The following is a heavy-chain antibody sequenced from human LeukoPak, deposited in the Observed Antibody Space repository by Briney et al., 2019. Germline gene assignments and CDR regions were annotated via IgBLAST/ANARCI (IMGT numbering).Heavy chain of an antibody. CDR1: GFTLSNLA. CDR3: ARGDIVVVPTAMPLDY. D-gene: IGHD2-2*01. CDR2: ISYDGSNK. J-gene: IGHJ4*02. Sequence: PGGSLRLSCAASGFTLSNLAMHSVRQAPGKGLEWVSIISYDGSNKYYADSVKGRFTISRDNSKNTLYLQMNSLRAEDTAVYYCARGDIVVVPTAMPLDYWGQGTLVTVSS. V-gene: IGHV3-30*04.